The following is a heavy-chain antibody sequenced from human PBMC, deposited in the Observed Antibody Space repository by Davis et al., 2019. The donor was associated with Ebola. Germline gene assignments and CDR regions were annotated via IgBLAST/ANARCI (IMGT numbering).Heavy chain of an antibody. D-gene: IGHD2-15*01. V-gene: IGHV1-18*01. Sequence: ASVKVSCKASGYTFTNYGFYWVRQAPGQGLEWMGWISAYNGNTNYAQKLQGRVTMTTDTSTSTAYMELRSLRSDDTAVYYCARGYCSGGSCYSPDYWGQGTLVTVSS. CDR1: GYTFTNYG. J-gene: IGHJ4*02. CDR3: ARGYCSGGSCYSPDY. CDR2: ISAYNGNT.